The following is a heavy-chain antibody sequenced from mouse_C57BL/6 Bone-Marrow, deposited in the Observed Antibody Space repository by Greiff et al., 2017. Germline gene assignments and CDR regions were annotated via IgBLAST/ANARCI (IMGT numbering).Heavy chain of an antibody. V-gene: IGHV1-50*01. CDR2: IDPSDSYT. D-gene: IGHD2-5*01. Sequence: QVQLQQPGAELVKPGASVKLSCKASGYTFTSYWMQWVKQRPGQGLEWIGEIDPSDSYTNYNQKFKGKATLTVDKSSSTAYMQLSSLTSEDSAVYCGARTHHDNNYEYGGQGTALTVTA. CDR1: GYTFTSYW. CDR3: ARTHHDNNYEY. J-gene: IGHJ2*01.